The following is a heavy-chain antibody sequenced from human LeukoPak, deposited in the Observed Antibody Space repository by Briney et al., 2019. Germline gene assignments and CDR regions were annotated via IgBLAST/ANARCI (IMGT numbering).Heavy chain of an antibody. CDR3: AKGYSMSY. CDR1: GDSVSNTTTA. CDR2: TYYRSKLYH. V-gene: IGHV6-1*01. Sequence: SQTLSLTCAISGDSVSNTTTAWNWIRQSPSRGLEWLGRTYYRSKLYHEYAISVRSQIIINSDTSKNQFSLPLNSVTPDDTAVYYCAKGYSMSYWGQGTLLTVSS. J-gene: IGHJ4*02. D-gene: IGHD5-12*01.